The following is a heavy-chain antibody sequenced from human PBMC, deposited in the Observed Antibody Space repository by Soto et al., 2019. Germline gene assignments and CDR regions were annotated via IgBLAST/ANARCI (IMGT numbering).Heavy chain of an antibody. D-gene: IGHD1-26*01. V-gene: IGHV3-30-3*01. CDR2: ISYDGSNK. CDR3: ARGQWGGSYAKNHDY. Sequence: QVQLVESGGGVVQPGRSLRLSCAASGFTFSSYAMHWVRQAPGKGLEWVAVISYDGSNKYYADSVKGRFTISRDNSKNTLYLQMNSLRAEDTAVYYCARGQWGGSYAKNHDYWGQGTLVTVSS. J-gene: IGHJ4*02. CDR1: GFTFSSYA.